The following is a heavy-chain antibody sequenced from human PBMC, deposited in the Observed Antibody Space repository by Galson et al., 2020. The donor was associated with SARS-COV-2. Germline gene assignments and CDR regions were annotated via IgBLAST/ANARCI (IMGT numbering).Heavy chain of an antibody. CDR3: ARERSDGYDSSGNPFYYMDV. CDR1: GGSISGYY. J-gene: IGHJ6*03. CDR2: ISYSGGT. V-gene: IGHV4-59*01. Sequence: SETLSLTCTVSGGSISGYYWTWIRQPPGKGLEWIGYISYSGGTNYNPSLKTRVTISVDSSKNQFFLKVSSVTAADTAVYYCARERSDGYDSSGNPFYYMDVWGRGTTVTISS. D-gene: IGHD3-22*01.